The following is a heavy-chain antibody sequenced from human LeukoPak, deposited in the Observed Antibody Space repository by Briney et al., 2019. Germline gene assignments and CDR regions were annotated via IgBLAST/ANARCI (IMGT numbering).Heavy chain of an antibody. CDR3: ARDSLPYDILTGYYRADAFDI. CDR1: GGTFSSYA. J-gene: IGHJ3*02. V-gene: IGHV1-69*13. CDR2: IIPIFGTA. Sequence: SVKVSCKVSGGTFSSYAISWVRQAPGQGLEWMGGIIPIFGTANYAQKFQGRVTITADESTSTAYMELSSLRSEDTAVYYCARDSLPYDILTGYYRADAFDIWGQGTMVTVSS. D-gene: IGHD3-9*01.